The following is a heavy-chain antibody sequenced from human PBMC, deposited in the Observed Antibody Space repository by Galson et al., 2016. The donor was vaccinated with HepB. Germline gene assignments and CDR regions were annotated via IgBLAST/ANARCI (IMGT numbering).Heavy chain of an antibody. V-gene: IGHV1-18*01. Sequence: SVKVSCKASGYTFTTYGISWVRQAPGQGLEWMGWITTVTGNTNYAQKFQGRVTMTTDTSTNTAYMERRSLRSDDPAVYYCARARDYYFYSMDVWGQGTTVTVSS. CDR3: ARARDYYFYSMDV. J-gene: IGHJ6*02. CDR2: ITTVTGNT. CDR1: GYTFTTYG.